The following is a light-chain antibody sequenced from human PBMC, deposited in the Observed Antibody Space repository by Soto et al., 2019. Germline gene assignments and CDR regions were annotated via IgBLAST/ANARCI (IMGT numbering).Light chain of an antibody. CDR3: QRYVSSVT. J-gene: IGKJ1*01. CDR2: GAS. V-gene: IGKV3-20*01. Sequence: EIVLTQSPGSLSLSPGDRGTLSCRASQSVDSSFFAWYQQKPDQAHPLLIYGASNRATGIPDRFSGSGAGTDFTLIISRLEPEDIAVYYWQRYVSSVTFGQGTKVAIK. CDR1: QSVDSSF.